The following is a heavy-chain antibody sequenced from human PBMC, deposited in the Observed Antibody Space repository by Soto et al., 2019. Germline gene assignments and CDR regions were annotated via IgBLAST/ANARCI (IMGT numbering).Heavy chain of an antibody. D-gene: IGHD5-12*01. J-gene: IGHJ5*02. CDR1: GGSISNSDYS. Sequence: QLQLQESGSGLVKPSQTLSLTCAVSGGSISNSDYSWSWIRQPPGKGLEWIGYIYHGGSTYYNPSLENRVTMSLDRSKNQFSLKVTSVTVADTAVYYCAREKWPGTNWFDPWGQGTLVTVSS. CDR2: IYHGGST. V-gene: IGHV4-30-2*01. CDR3: AREKWPGTNWFDP.